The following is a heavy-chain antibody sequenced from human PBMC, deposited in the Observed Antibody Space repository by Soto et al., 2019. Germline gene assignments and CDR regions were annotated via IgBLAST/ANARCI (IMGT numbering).Heavy chain of an antibody. CDR1: GFTFSGYA. CDR3: ARQGGSSGIWYFDY. Sequence: QVQLVESGGGVVQPGRSLRLSCAASGFTFSGYAMHWVRQAPGKGLEWVAATSYDENYKYYADSVKGRFTISRDNSKNTRFRQMNSLSTEDTAVYYCARQGGSSGIWYFDYWGQGSLVTVSS. J-gene: IGHJ4*02. CDR2: TSYDENYK. V-gene: IGHV3-30*04. D-gene: IGHD6-6*01.